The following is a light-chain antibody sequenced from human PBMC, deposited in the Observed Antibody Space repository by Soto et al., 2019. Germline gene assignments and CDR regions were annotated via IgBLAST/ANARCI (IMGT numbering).Light chain of an antibody. CDR1: SGSVSTSYS. Sequence: QAVVTQEPSLSVSPGGTVTLTFGLTSGSVSTSYSPHWYQQTPVQAPRTLIYKTNTRSSGVPNRFSGSILGNKAALTITGAQADDESHYYCVLHLGSGIWVFGGGTKVTVL. CDR2: KTN. J-gene: IGLJ3*02. V-gene: IGLV8-61*01. CDR3: VLHLGSGIWV.